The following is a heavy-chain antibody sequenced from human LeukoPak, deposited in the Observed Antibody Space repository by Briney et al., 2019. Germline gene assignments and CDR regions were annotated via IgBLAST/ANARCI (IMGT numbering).Heavy chain of an antibody. V-gene: IGHV3-23*01. CDR2: ISGSGGST. CDR3: ARDRTTTGYNWFDP. CDR1: GFTFSSYA. D-gene: IGHD1-1*01. J-gene: IGHJ5*02. Sequence: PGGSLRLSCAASGFTFSSYAMSWVRQAPGKGLEWVSAISGSGGSTYYADSVKGRFTISRDNAKNSLYLQMNSLRAEDTAVYYCARDRTTTGYNWFDPWGQGTLVTVSS.